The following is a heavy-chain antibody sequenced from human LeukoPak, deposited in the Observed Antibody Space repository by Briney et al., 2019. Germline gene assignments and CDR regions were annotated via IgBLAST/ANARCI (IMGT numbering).Heavy chain of an antibody. J-gene: IGHJ4*02. CDR3: ARAPGRNFFDY. CDR2: ISSSSSYI. V-gene: IGHV3-21*01. CDR1: GFTFSSYS. Sequence: GGSLRLSCAASGFTFSSYSMNWVRQAPGKGLECVSSISSSSSYIYYADSVKGRFTISRDNAKNSLYLQMNSLRAEDTAVYYCARAPGRNFFDYWGQGTLVTVSS. D-gene: IGHD2-15*01.